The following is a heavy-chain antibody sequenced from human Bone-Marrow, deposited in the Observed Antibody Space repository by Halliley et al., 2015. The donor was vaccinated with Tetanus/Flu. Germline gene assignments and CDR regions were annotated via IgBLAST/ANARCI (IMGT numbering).Heavy chain of an antibody. J-gene: IGHJ4*02. Sequence: LVKPTQTLTLTCTFSGFSLGASGTCVTWIRQSPGKALEWLALIDWDGDKYYSESLKARLTISKDTLKDQVVLTMTNMDPVDTASYYCARTCNPNYYDSSGYYDYWGQGTLVTVSS. D-gene: IGHD3-22*01. CDR3: ARTCNPNYYDSSGYYDY. V-gene: IGHV2-70*01. CDR1: GFSLGASGTC. CDR2: IDWDGDK.